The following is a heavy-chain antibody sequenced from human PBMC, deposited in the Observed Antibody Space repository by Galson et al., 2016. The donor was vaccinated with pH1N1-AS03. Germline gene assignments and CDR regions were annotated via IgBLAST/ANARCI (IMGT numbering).Heavy chain of an antibody. CDR3: ARDCGSGLSETHYYGMDV. CDR2: IFYSGST. J-gene: IGHJ6*02. Sequence: ETLSLTCTVSGGSISSYYWSWIRQPPGKGLEWIGYIFYSGSTNYNPSLKSRVTISVDTSKNQFSLKLSSVTAADTAVYYCARDCGSGLSETHYYGMDVWGQGTTVTVSS. V-gene: IGHV4-59*01. CDR1: GGSISSYY. D-gene: IGHD6-19*01.